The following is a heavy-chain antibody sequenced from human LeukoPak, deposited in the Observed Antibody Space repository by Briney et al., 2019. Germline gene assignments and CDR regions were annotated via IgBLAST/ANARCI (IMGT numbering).Heavy chain of an antibody. Sequence: ASVKVSCKASGYTFTGYYMHWVRQAPGQGLEWMGWINPSSGGTNYAQKFQGRVTMTRDTSISTAYMELSRLRSDDTAVYYCATSIVGAANWFDPWGQGTLVTVSS. D-gene: IGHD1-26*01. J-gene: IGHJ5*02. CDR1: GYTFTGYY. V-gene: IGHV1-2*02. CDR2: INPSSGGT. CDR3: ATSIVGAANWFDP.